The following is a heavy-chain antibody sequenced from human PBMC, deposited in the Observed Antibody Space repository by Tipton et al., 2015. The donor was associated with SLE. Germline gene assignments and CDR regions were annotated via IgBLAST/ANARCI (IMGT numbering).Heavy chain of an antibody. CDR3: AREVHFFDY. CDR2: IYYSGST. J-gene: IGHJ4*02. V-gene: IGHV4-59*01. Sequence: TLSLTCSISGDSINNYYWSWIRQPPGKGLEWIGYIYYSGSTNYNSSLNSRVTMSVDTSKNQFSLKLSSVTAADTAVYYCAREVHFFDYWGQGTLVTVSS. CDR1: GDSINNYY.